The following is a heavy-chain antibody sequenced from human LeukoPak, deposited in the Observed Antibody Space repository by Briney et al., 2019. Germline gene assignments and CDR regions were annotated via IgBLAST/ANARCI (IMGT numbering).Heavy chain of an antibody. CDR2: IYTSGST. D-gene: IGHD1-7*01. V-gene: IGHV4-4*07. CDR1: GGSISSYY. Sequence: PSETLSLTCTVSGGSISSYYWSWIRQPAGKGLEWIGRIYTSGSTNYSPSLKSRVTMSVDTSKNQFSLKLSSVTAADTAVYYCARGNWNYPFGYYYYMDVWGKGTTVTVSS. J-gene: IGHJ6*03. CDR3: ARGNWNYPFGYYYYMDV.